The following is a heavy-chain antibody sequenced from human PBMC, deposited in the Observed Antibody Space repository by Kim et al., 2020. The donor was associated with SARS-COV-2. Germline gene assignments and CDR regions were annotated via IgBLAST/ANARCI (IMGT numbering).Heavy chain of an antibody. J-gene: IGHJ4*02. CDR2: IYHSGST. CDR1: GYSISSGYY. Sequence: SETLSLTCTVSGYSISSGYYWGWIRQPPGKGLEWIGSIYHSGSTYYNPSLKSRVTISVDTSKNQFSLKLSSVTAADTAVYYCARDKSYGSGSAVFDYWGQGTLVTVSS. V-gene: IGHV4-38-2*02. D-gene: IGHD3-10*01. CDR3: ARDKSYGSGSAVFDY.